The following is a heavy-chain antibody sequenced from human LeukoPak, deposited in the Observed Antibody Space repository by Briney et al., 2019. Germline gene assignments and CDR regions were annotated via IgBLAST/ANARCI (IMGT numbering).Heavy chain of an antibody. CDR3: VRDGLYSNRIAAAENFDY. CDR1: GYTFTSYG. Sequence: GASVKVSCKXSGYTFTSYGISWVRQAPRQGLEWMGWISAYNGNTNYAQKLQGRVTMTTDTSTSTAYMELRSLRSDDTAVYYCVRDGLYSNRIAAAENFDYWGQGTLVTVSS. CDR2: ISAYNGNT. J-gene: IGHJ4*02. V-gene: IGHV1-18*01. D-gene: IGHD6-13*01.